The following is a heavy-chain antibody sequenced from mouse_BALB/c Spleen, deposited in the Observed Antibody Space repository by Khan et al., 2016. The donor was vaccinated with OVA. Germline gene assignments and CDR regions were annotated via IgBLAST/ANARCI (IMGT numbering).Heavy chain of an antibody. J-gene: IGHJ4*01. Sequence: EVQLQQSGPELVKPGASVKMSCKASGYTFTSYVMHWVKQKPGQGLEWIGYINPYNDGSKYNEKFKGKATLTSDKSSSTSYIDLSSLTSEDSAVYYCARSTYYGNPYAMDYWGQGTSVTVAS. CDR1: GYTFTSYV. CDR2: INPYNDGS. CDR3: ARSTYYGNPYAMDY. V-gene: IGHV1S136*01. D-gene: IGHD2-10*01.